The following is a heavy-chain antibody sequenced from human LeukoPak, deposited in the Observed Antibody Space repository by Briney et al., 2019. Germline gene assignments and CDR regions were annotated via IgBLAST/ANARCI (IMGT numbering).Heavy chain of an antibody. CDR1: GYTFTSYA. CDR2: IIPIFGTA. D-gene: IGHD6-19*01. J-gene: IGHJ4*02. V-gene: IGHV1-69*13. Sequence: ASVKVSCKASGYTFTSYAISWVRQAPGQGLEWMGGIIPIFGTANYAQKFQGRVTITADESTSTAYMELSSLRSEDTAVYYCARDDSSGWYGPSDYWGQGTLVTVSS. CDR3: ARDDSSGWYGPSDY.